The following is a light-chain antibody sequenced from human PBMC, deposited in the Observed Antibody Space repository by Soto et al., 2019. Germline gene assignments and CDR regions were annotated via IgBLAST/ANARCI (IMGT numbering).Light chain of an antibody. CDR3: QEYHGSLVT. CDR2: DAS. Sequence: IVLTQSPDTLTLSPGEGATLSCRASQSIRSGRLAWYQQKPGQAPRLVIFDASNRASGTPERFTGSGSGTDFTLTIARLESEDFAVYYCQEYHGSLVTCGRGTRRRL. CDR1: QSIRSGR. V-gene: IGKV3-20*01. J-gene: IGKJ5*01.